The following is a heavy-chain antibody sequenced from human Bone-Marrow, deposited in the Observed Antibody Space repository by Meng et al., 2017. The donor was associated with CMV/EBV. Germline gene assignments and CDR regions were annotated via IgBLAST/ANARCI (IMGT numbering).Heavy chain of an antibody. CDR2: INHSGST. Sequence: SETLSLTCAVYGGSFSGYYWSWIRQPPGKGLEWIGEINHSGSTNYNPSLKSRVTISADTSKNQFSLKLSSVTAADTAFYYCARSGYSGGWYEIDYWGQGTLVTVSS. CDR1: GGSFSGYY. D-gene: IGHD6-19*01. J-gene: IGHJ4*02. CDR3: ARSGYSGGWYEIDY. V-gene: IGHV4-34*01.